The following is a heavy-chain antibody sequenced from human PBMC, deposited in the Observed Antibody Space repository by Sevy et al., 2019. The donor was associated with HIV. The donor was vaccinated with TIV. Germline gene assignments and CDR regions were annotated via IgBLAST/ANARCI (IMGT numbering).Heavy chain of an antibody. V-gene: IGHV1-24*01. D-gene: IGHD3-22*01. CDR2: FDPEDGET. CDR1: GYTLTELS. CDR3: ATTKDYYDSSGYPFDY. J-gene: IGHJ4*02. Sequence: ASVKFSCKVSGYTLTELSMHWLRRAPGKGLEWVGSFDPEDGETVYEHNFQGRVSMTEDTSTDTAYMEVISLKFEDTAVYYCATTKDYYDSSGYPFDYWGQGTLVTVSS.